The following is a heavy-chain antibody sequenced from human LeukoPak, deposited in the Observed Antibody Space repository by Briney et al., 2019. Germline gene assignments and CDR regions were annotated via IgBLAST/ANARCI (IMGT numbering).Heavy chain of an antibody. CDR2: ISSGGGTT. CDR1: GGSFSGYY. D-gene: IGHD2/OR15-2a*01. V-gene: IGHV3-23*01. J-gene: IGHJ4*02. Sequence: ETLSLTCAVYGGSFSGYYWSWVRQAPGKGLEWVSAISSGGGTTYYTDSVKGRFTISRDNSKNTLYLQMNSLRAEDTAVYYCAKAVVATFKFDCWGQGTLVTVSS. CDR3: AKAVVATFKFDC.